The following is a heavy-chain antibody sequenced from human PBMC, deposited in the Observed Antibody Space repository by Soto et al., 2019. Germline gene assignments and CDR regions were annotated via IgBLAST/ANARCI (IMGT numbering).Heavy chain of an antibody. CDR3: ARDGGRGYSGYDYDY. CDR1: GFTFSSYA. Sequence: QVQLVESGGGVVQPGRSLRLSCAASGFTFSSYAMHWVRQAPGKGLEWVAVISYDGSNKYYADSVKGRFTISRDNSKNTLYRQRNSLRAEDTAVYYCARDGGRGYSGYDYDYWGQGTLVTVSS. V-gene: IGHV3-30-3*01. J-gene: IGHJ4*02. D-gene: IGHD5-12*01. CDR2: ISYDGSNK.